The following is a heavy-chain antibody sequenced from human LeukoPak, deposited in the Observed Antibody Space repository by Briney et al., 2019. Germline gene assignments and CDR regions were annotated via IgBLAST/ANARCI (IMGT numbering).Heavy chain of an antibody. D-gene: IGHD2-2*01. V-gene: IGHV3-7*01. CDR1: GFTFSGYW. CDR3: ARDAYDYASES. Sequence: GGSLRLSCAASGFTFSGYWMTWVRQAPGKGLEWVANLRPDGSDKYYADSVKGRFTISRDNAKNSLYLQMNGLRADDTAIYYCARDAYDYASESWGQGTLVTVSS. CDR2: LRPDGSDK. J-gene: IGHJ5*02.